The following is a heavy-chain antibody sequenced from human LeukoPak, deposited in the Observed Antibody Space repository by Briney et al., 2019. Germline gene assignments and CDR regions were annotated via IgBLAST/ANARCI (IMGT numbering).Heavy chain of an antibody. CDR3: ATAHLYYYDSSGYAFDY. V-gene: IGHV1-69*13. Sequence: GASVKVSCKASGGTFSSYAISWVRQAPGQGLEWMGGIIPIFGTANYAQKFQGRVTITADESTSTAYMELSSLRSEDTAVYYCATAHLYYYDSSGYAFDYWGQGTLVTVSS. D-gene: IGHD3-22*01. CDR2: IIPIFGTA. CDR1: GGTFSSYA. J-gene: IGHJ4*02.